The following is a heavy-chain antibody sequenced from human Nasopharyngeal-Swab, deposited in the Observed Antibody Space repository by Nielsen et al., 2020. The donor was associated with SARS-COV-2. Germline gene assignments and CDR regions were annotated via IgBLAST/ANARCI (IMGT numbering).Heavy chain of an antibody. J-gene: IGHJ4*02. V-gene: IGHV3-7*01. Sequence: GESLNIPCAASGFTLSKFYMSWVRQAAGKGSEWVANIKQDGSGSYYVDSVKGRFTISRDDANNSLHLQMNSLRAGDTGVYYCARGGSSFPFDYWGPGTLVTVSS. CDR2: IKQDGSGS. CDR3: ARGGSSFPFDY. D-gene: IGHD6-13*01. CDR1: GFTLSKFY.